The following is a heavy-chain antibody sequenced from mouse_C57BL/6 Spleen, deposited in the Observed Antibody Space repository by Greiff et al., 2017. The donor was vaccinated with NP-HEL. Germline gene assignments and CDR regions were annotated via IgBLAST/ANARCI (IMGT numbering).Heavy chain of an antibody. CDR1: GYTFTSYW. V-gene: IGHV1-64*01. Sequence: QVQLQQSGAELVKPGASVKLSCKASGYTFTSYWMHWVKQRPGQGLEWIGMIHPKSGSTNYNEKLKSKATLTVDKSSSTAYMQLRSLTSEDSAVYYCASAPLYYGSCVYYAMDYWGQGTSVTVSS. CDR2: IHPKSGST. D-gene: IGHD1-1*01. CDR3: ASAPLYYGSCVYYAMDY. J-gene: IGHJ4*01.